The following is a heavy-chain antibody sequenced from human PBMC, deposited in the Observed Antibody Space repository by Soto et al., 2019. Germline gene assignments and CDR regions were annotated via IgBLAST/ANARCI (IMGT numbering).Heavy chain of an antibody. CDR2: IIPIFGTA. V-gene: IGHV1-69*01. Sequence: QVQLVQSGAEVKKPGSSVKVSCKASGGTFSSYAISWVRQAPGQGLEWMGGIIPIFGTANYAQKIQGRVTSTGDESTSTAYMELSSLRSEDTAVYYCARLDGDSSSWFYYYYYGMDVWGQGTTVTVSS. CDR1: GGTFSSYA. J-gene: IGHJ6*02. D-gene: IGHD6-13*01. CDR3: ARLDGDSSSWFYYYYYGMDV.